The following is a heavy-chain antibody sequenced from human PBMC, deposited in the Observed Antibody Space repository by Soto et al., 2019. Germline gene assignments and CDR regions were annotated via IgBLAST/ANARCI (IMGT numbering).Heavy chain of an antibody. CDR1: GYTFTSYD. V-gene: IGHV1-8*01. CDR2: MNPNSGNT. Sequence: QVQLVQSGAEVKKPGASVKVSCKASGYTFTSYDINWVRQATGQGLEWMGWMNPNSGNTGYAQKFQGRVTMTRNTSISTAYMELSSLRSEDTAVYYCARAPLEWLFNYYYYYMDVWGKGTTVTVSS. J-gene: IGHJ6*03. CDR3: ARAPLEWLFNYYYYYMDV. D-gene: IGHD3-3*01.